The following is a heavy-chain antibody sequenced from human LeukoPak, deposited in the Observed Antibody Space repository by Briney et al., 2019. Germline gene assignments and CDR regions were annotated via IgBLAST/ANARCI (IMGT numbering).Heavy chain of an antibody. Sequence: GESLKMSCKGSGYNFPKSWIGWVRQMPGKGLEWMAIIYPDDSRTKYSPSFQGQVTISADRSINTAYLQWSSLRASDTAMYYCARPDYFASHDWGQGTLITVSS. CDR1: GYNFPKSW. D-gene: IGHD2/OR15-2a*01. CDR3: ARPDYFASHD. V-gene: IGHV5-51*01. J-gene: IGHJ4*02. CDR2: IYPDDSRT.